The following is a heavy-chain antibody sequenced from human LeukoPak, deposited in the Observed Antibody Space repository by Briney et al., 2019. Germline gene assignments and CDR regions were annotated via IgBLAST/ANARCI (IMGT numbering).Heavy chain of an antibody. CDR2: IYHSGGT. V-gene: IGHV4-34*01. CDR1: GGSLSAYY. D-gene: IGHD2-8*01. CDR3: ATNGYYCMDV. Sequence: PSETLSLTCAVYGGSLSAYYWTWIRQPPGKGLEWIGEIYHSGGTNYNPSLKSRITISVDKSQNQFSLKVNSLTAADTAVYYCATNGYYCMDVWGKGTTVTVSS. J-gene: IGHJ6*03.